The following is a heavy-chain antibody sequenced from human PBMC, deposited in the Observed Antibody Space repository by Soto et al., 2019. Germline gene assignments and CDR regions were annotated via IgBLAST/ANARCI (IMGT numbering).Heavy chain of an antibody. D-gene: IGHD4-17*01. CDR1: GFTFSNFW. CDR3: ASHGSGDYFWFGP. V-gene: IGHV3-74*01. Sequence: GGSLRLSCAASGFTFSNFWVHWVRQAPGKGLVWVSRASPDGSSTSYADSVKGRFTISRDNAKNMLYMEMNSLRAEDTAVYYCASHGSGDYFWFGPWGQGTLVTVSS. J-gene: IGHJ5*02. CDR2: ASPDGSST.